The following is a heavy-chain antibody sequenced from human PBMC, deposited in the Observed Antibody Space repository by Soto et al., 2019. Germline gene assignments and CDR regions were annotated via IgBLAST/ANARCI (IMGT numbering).Heavy chain of an antibody. CDR1: GGSISGSSYY. V-gene: IGHV4-39*01. CDR2: IYLSGTT. D-gene: IGHD3-22*01. Sequence: SETLSLTCTVSGGSISGSSYYWGWIRQPPGKGLEWIGNIYLSGTTYYNPSLKSRVTISYAVFCLKKKHNLMSVTAADTAVYYCARPLHYSSGPSNWLDPWG. CDR3: ARPLHYSSGPSNWLDP. J-gene: IGHJ5*02.